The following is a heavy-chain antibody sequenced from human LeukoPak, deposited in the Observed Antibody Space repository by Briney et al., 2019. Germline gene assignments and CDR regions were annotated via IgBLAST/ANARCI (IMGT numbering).Heavy chain of an antibody. CDR1: GFTFSSYW. D-gene: IGHD1-14*01. Sequence: GGSLRLSCAASGFTFSSYWMSWVRQAPGKGLEWVANIKQDGSEKYYVDSVKGRFTISRDNAKNSLFLQMNSLKADDTAVYYCASLDTATIQTGGFWGQGTLVTVSS. J-gene: IGHJ4*02. CDR2: IKQDGSEK. V-gene: IGHV3-7*01. CDR3: ASLDTATIQTGGF.